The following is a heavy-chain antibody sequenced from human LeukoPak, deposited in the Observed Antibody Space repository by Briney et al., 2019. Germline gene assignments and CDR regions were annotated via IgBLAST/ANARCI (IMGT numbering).Heavy chain of an antibody. D-gene: IGHD4-17*01. V-gene: IGHV1-69*01. CDR3: ARGHDYGDYGGDWSPIFFDY. CDR2: IVPVFETI. CDR1: TDTFNNYG. Sequence: ASVKVSCKASTDTFNNYGIVWVRQAPGQGLEWMGGIVPVFETIDYAQKFQGRVTLSADDSTTTAYMELNSLRSEDTAVYYCARGHDYGDYGGDWSPIFFDYWGQGTLVTVSS. J-gene: IGHJ4*02.